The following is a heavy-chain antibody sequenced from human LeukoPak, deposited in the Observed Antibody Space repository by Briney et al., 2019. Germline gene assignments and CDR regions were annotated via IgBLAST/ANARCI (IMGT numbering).Heavy chain of an antibody. D-gene: IGHD3-22*01. CDR1: GGSISSTSYF. CDR3: AKAGARYYDSSSLHAFDI. Sequence: PSETLSLTCTVSGGSISSTSYFWGWIRQPPGKGLEWIGTIYYSGSTYYNPSLKSRVTMSVDTSRNQFSLKLSSVNAADTAVYYCAKAGARYYDSSSLHAFDIWGQGTMVTVSS. V-gene: IGHV4-39*01. CDR2: IYYSGST. J-gene: IGHJ3*02.